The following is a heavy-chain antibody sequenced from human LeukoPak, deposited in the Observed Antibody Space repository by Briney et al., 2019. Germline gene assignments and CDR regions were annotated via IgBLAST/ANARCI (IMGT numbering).Heavy chain of an antibody. CDR1: GYTFTAYY. CDR2: ISPNSGAT. CDR3: ARDGVYSTNFDAFDI. D-gene: IGHD6-13*01. J-gene: IGHJ3*02. V-gene: IGHV1-2*02. Sequence: GASVKVSCMASGYTFTAYYLHWVRQAPGQGLEWMGWISPNSGATKLAQRFQGRVTLTRDTSIRTAYMELSRLTSDDTAVYYCARDGVYSTNFDAFDIWGQGTMVTVSS.